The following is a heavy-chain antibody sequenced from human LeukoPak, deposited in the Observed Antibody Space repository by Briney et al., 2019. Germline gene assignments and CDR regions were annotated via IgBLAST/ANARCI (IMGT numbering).Heavy chain of an antibody. CDR1: GFTFSSSA. J-gene: IGHJ4*02. CDR2: ISYGGTTK. Sequence: GGSLRLSCAASGFTFSSSAMHWVRQAPGKGLEWVAVISYGGTTKIYAESVKGRLTISRDNSKDTLYLQMNSLTTEDTAVYYCAKAESPDILSGYYRSYFDHWGQGTLVTVSS. CDR3: AKAESPDILSGYYRSYFDH. D-gene: IGHD3-9*01. V-gene: IGHV3-30*04.